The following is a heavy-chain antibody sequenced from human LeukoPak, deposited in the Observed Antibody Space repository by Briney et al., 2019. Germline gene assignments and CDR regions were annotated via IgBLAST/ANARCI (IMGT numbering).Heavy chain of an antibody. CDR3: ARDLRHHSGIAVSPFDY. V-gene: IGHV1-46*01. D-gene: IGHD6-19*01. CDR1: GYSFTRCY. J-gene: IGHJ4*02. CDR2: INPSDDTT. Sequence: GASVKLSCEASGYSFTRCYLHWVRQAPGQGLEWMGIINPSDDTTTHAQKFQGRVTMTSDTSTSTVYMELSSLRSGDTAVYYCARDLRHHSGIAVSPFDYWGQGTLVTVSS.